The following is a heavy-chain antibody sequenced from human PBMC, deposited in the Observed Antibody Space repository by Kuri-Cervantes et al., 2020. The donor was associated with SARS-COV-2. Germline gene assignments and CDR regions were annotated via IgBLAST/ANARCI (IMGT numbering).Heavy chain of an antibody. Sequence: GGSLRLSGAASGFTFSSYAMHWVRQAPGKGLEWVAVISYDGSNKYYADSVKGRFTISRDNSKNTLYLQMNSLRAEDTAVYYCARAAFYYYYYYMDVWGKGTTVTVSS. CDR3: ARAAFYYYYYYMDV. J-gene: IGHJ6*03. CDR2: ISYDGSNK. CDR1: GFTFSSYA. V-gene: IGHV3-30-3*01.